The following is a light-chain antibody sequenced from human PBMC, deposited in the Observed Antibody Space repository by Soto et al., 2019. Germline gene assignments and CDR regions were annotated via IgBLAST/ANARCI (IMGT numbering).Light chain of an antibody. V-gene: IGKV1-5*01. CDR1: QSIDTW. J-gene: IGKJ1*01. Sequence: DIQMTQSPSTLSASVGDRVTITCRASQSIDTWLAWYQQKPGKAPKLLIFDASSLKSGVTSRFSGSGSGTEFTLTISSLQPDDFATYYCQQYDSHWWTFGQGTKVDIK. CDR3: QQYDSHWWT. CDR2: DAS.